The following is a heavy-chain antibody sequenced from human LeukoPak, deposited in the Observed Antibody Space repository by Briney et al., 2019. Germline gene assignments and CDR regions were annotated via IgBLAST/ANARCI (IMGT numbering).Heavy chain of an antibody. Sequence: PSETLSLTCTVSGGSISNFYWSWIRQPPGKGLEWIGYIYYSGSTNYNPSLKSRVTMSVDTSKNQFSLKLSSVTAADTAVYYCARTFRGYFDYWGQGTLVTVSS. CDR3: ARTFRGYFDY. CDR1: GGSISNFY. J-gene: IGHJ4*02. D-gene: IGHD2-21*01. CDR2: IYYSGST. V-gene: IGHV4-59*12.